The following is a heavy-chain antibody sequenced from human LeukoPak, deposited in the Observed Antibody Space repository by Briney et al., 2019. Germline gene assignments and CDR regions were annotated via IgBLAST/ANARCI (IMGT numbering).Heavy chain of an antibody. CDR2: INHSGST. Sequence: SETLSLTCAVYGGSFSGYYWRWIRQPPGKGLEWIGEINHSGSTNYNPSLKSRVTISVDTSKNQFSLKLSSVTAADTAVYYCARGGSNYCDIQEDAFDIWGQGTMVTVSS. CDR3: ARGGSNYCDIQEDAFDI. V-gene: IGHV4-34*01. D-gene: IGHD3-22*01. CDR1: GGSFSGYY. J-gene: IGHJ3*02.